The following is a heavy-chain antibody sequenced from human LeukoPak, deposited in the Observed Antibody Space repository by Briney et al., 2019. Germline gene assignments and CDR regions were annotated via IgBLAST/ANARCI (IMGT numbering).Heavy chain of an antibody. CDR2: IYYSGST. V-gene: IGHV4-59*01. CDR1: GGSISGFY. J-gene: IGHJ4*02. Sequence: SETLSLTCTVSGGSISGFYWSRIRRPPGKGLEWIGYIYYSGSTNYNPSLKSRVTISVDTSKNQFSLKLSSVTAADTAVYYCASHSGYDFSYFDYWGQGTLVTVSS. D-gene: IGHD5-12*01. CDR3: ASHSGYDFSYFDY.